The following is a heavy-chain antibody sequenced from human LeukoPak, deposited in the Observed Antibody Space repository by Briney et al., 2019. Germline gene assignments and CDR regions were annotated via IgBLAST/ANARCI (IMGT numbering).Heavy chain of an antibody. Sequence: GGSLRLSCAVSGFTFSSYWMSWVRQAPGKGLEWVANIKQDGSEKYYVDSVKGRFTISRDNAKNSLYPQMNSLRAEDTAVYYCARGDYVWGSYRYIYPFDYWGQGTLVTVSS. CDR1: GFTFSSYW. D-gene: IGHD3-16*02. CDR2: IKQDGSEK. J-gene: IGHJ4*02. V-gene: IGHV3-7*04. CDR3: ARGDYVWGSYRYIYPFDY.